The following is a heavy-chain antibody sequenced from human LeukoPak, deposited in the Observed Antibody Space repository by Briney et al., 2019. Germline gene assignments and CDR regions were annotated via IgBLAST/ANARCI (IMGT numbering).Heavy chain of an antibody. CDR2: ISTTSNTI. CDR3: ARGYCSGGSCYSPYKPYYYYYMDV. D-gene: IGHD2-15*01. J-gene: IGHJ6*03. V-gene: IGHV3-48*04. Sequence: PGGSLRLSCAASEFTFSTYDMNWVRQAPGKGLEWISHISTTSNTIYYTESVKGRFTISRDNAKNSLYLQMNSLRAEDTAVYYCARGYCSGGSCYSPYKPYYYYYMDVWGKGTTVTVSS. CDR1: EFTFSTYD.